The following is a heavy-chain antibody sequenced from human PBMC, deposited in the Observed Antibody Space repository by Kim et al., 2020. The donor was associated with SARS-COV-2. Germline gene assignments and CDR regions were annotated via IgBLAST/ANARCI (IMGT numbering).Heavy chain of an antibody. CDR2: K. D-gene: IGHD1-26*01. J-gene: IGHJ6*02. CDR3: AKDGGSYGMDV. V-gene: IGHV3-30*02. Sequence: KYYADSVKGRFTISRDNSKNTLYLQMNSLGAEDTAVYYCAKDGGSYGMDVWGQGTTVTVSS.